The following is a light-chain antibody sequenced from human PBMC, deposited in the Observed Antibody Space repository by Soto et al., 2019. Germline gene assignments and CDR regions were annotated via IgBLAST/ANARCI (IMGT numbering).Light chain of an antibody. CDR1: QSLSDN. CDR3: QHRGT. V-gene: IGKV3-15*01. CDR2: GAS. J-gene: IGKJ1*01. Sequence: EMVLTQSPATLSVSPGERATLSCRASQSLSDNLAWYQQRPGQAPRLLIYGASTRATGIPARFSGSGSGTEFTLTISSLQSEDFAVYHCQHRGTFGQRTKVEIK.